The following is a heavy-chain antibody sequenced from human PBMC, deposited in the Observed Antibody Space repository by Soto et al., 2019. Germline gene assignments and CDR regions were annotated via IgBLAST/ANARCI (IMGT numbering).Heavy chain of an antibody. J-gene: IGHJ4*02. CDR1: GFTLSSYG. CDR3: ARVGGSDDTYSRNYYFDY. D-gene: IGHD1-26*01. Sequence: QVQLVESGGGVVQPGRSLRLSCAASGFTLSSYGMHWVRQAPGKGLEWVALIWYDGSNKFYADSVKGRFTISRDTSKNTLYLQMNSLRAEDTAVYYCARVGGSDDTYSRNYYFDYWGQGTLVTVSS. V-gene: IGHV3-33*01. CDR2: IWYDGSNK.